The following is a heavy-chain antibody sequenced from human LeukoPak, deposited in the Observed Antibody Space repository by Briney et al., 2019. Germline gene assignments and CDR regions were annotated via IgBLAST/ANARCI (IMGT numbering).Heavy chain of an antibody. D-gene: IGHD4-17*01. V-gene: IGHV3-30*02. J-gene: IGHJ4*02. CDR2: IRYDGSNK. CDR3: AKDQDDYGDYGGFDY. CDR1: GFTFSSYA. Sequence: PGGSLRLSCAASGFTFSSYAMHWVRQAPGKGLEWVAFIRYDGSNKYYADSVKGRFTISRDNSKNTLYLQMNSLRAEDTAVYYCAKDQDDYGDYGGFDYWGQGTLVTVSS.